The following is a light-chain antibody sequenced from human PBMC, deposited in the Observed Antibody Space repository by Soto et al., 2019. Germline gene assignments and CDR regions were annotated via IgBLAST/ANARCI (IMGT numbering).Light chain of an antibody. V-gene: IGLV1-40*01. CDR1: SSNIGAGYD. CDR3: QSYDSSLSVV. Sequence: QAVVTQPPSESGAPGQRVTISCTGSSSNIGAGYDVHWYQQLPGTAPKLLIYGNTNRPSGVPDRFSGSKSGTSASLAITGLQAEDEADYYCQSYDSSLSVVFGGGTKLTLL. CDR2: GNT. J-gene: IGLJ2*01.